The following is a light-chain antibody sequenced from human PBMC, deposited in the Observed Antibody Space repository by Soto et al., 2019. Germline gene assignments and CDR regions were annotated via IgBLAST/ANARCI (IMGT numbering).Light chain of an antibody. CDR2: LGS. CDR3: LQAIQPIT. Sequence: DIVMTQSPLSLPVTPGEPASISCRSSQSLLHSNGYNYLDWYLQKPGQSPQLLIYLGSNRASGVPDRFSGSGAGTDFTLKISRVEAEDVGFYYCLQAIQPITFGQGTRLEIK. V-gene: IGKV2-28*01. CDR1: QSLLHSNGYNY. J-gene: IGKJ5*01.